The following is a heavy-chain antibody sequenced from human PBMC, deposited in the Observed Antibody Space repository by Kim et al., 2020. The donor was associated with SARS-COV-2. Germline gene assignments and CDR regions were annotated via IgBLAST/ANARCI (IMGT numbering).Heavy chain of an antibody. Sequence: GGSLRLSCAASGFTFSSYGMHWVRQAPGKGLEWVAVIWYDGSNKYYADSVKGRFTISRDNSKNTLYLQMNSLRAEDTAVYYCAKDHGYDSSGGAPWGQGTLVTVSS. CDR1: GFTFSSYG. CDR3: AKDHGYDSSGGAP. CDR2: IWYDGSNK. V-gene: IGHV3-33*06. J-gene: IGHJ5*02. D-gene: IGHD3-22*01.